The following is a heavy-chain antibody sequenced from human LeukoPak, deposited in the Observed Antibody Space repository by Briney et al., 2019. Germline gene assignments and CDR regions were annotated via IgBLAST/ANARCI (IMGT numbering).Heavy chain of an antibody. CDR2: ISAYNSNT. V-gene: IGHV1-18*01. CDR3: ARDPNAMVRGVKGSY. J-gene: IGHJ4*02. CDR1: GYTFTSYG. Sequence: ASVKVSCKASGYTFTSYGISWVRQAPGQGLEWMGWISAYNSNTNYAQKLQGRVTMTTDTSTSTAYMELSRLRSDDTAVYYCARDPNAMVRGVKGSYWGQGTLVTVSS. D-gene: IGHD3-10*01.